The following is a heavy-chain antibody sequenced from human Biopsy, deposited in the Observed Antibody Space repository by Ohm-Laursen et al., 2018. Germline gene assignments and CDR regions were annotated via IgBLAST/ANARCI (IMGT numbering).Heavy chain of an antibody. V-gene: IGHV4-34*01. CDR3: VRGVDYYDPYHYYALDV. CDR1: GESFNGYY. D-gene: IGHD3-22*01. CDR2: INHSGRT. J-gene: IGHJ6*02. Sequence: TLSLTCAVYGESFNGYYWSWIRQIPGKGLEWIGEINHSGRTNYNPSLKSRVTISVGTSKNQFSLKVRSVTAADTAVYYCVRGVDYYDPYHYYALDVWGQGTTVTVSS.